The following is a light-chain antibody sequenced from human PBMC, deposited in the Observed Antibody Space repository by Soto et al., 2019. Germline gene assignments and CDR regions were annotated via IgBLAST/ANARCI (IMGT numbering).Light chain of an antibody. CDR1: SSNIGAGDD. J-gene: IGLJ2*01. V-gene: IGLV1-40*01. Sequence: QSVLTQPPSVSGAPGQRVTISCTGSSSNIGAGDDVHWYQQLPRTAPKLLIYSNSNRPSGVPDRFSGSKSGTSASLAITGLQAEDEDDYYCQSYYSSLSGSRVFGGGTQLTVL. CDR3: QSYYSSLSGSRV. CDR2: SNS.